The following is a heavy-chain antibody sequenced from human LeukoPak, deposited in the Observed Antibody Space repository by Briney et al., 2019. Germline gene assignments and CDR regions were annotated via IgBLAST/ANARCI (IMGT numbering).Heavy chain of an antibody. J-gene: IGHJ6*02. V-gene: IGHV3-74*01. CDR3: ARDGHYGMDV. Sequence: GGSLRLSCAASGFTFSGYWMHWVRHTPGKGLVWVSHINSDGRTTNYADSVKGRFTLSRDNAKNTLYLQMNSLRAEDTAVYYCARDGHYGMDVWGRGTTVTVSS. CDR2: INSDGRTT. CDR1: GFTFSGYW.